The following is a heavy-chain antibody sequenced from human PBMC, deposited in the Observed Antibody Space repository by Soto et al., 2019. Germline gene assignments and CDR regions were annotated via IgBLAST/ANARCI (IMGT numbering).Heavy chain of an antibody. CDR3: ARSWRLKYGLSDSIDY. V-gene: IGHV1-24*01. CDR1: GYTLTELS. J-gene: IGHJ4*02. D-gene: IGHD2-21*01. Sequence: ASVKVSCKVSGYTLTELSMHWVRQAPGKGLEWMGGFDPEDGETIYAQKFQGRVTMTEDTSTDTAYMELSSLRSEDTAVYYCARSWRLKYGLSDSIDYWGQGTLVTVSS. CDR2: FDPEDGET.